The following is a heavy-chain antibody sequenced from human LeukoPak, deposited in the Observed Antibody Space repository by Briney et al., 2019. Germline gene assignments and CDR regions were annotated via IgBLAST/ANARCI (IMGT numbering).Heavy chain of an antibody. CDR1: EVTVSNNF. V-gene: IGHV3-53*01. CDR3: ARRDDYGDFLDY. J-gene: IGHJ4*02. Sequence: GGSLILSCAASEVTVSNNFMSWVRQAPGKGLEWVSVIYGGGSTYYADSVKGRFTISRDTSKNTLYLQMNSLRAEDTAVYYCARRDDYGDFLDYWGQGTLVTVSS. CDR2: IYGGGST. D-gene: IGHD4-17*01.